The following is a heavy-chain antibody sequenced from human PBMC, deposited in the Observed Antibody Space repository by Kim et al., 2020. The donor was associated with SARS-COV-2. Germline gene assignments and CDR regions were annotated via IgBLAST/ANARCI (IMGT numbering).Heavy chain of an antibody. CDR1: GGTFSSYA. Sequence: SVKVSCKASGGTFSSYAISWVRQAPGQGLEWMGGIIPIFGTANYAQKFQGRVTITADESTSTAYMELSSLRSEDTAVYYCARDRSGLRYFDWSPFDPWGQGTLVTVSS. V-gene: IGHV1-69*13. J-gene: IGHJ5*02. CDR3: ARDRSGLRYFDWSPFDP. CDR2: IIPIFGTA. D-gene: IGHD3-9*01.